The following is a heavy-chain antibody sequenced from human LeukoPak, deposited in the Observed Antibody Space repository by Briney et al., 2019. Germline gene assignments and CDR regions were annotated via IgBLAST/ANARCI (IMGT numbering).Heavy chain of an antibody. CDR3: ARVRDGDYYDY. V-gene: IGHV3-66*01. D-gene: IGHD4-17*01. J-gene: IGHJ4*02. CDR1: GFTFSSYA. CDR2: IYSGGST. Sequence: PGGSLRLSCGASGFTFSSYAMSWVRQAPGKGLEWVSVIYSGGSTYYADSVKGRFTISRDNSKNTLYLQMNSLRADDTAVYYCARVRDGDYYDYWGQGTQVTVSS.